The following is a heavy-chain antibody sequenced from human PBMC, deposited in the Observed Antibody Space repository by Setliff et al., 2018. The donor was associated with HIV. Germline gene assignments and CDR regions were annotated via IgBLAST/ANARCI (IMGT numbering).Heavy chain of an antibody. V-gene: IGHV4-38-2*01. J-gene: IGHJ4*02. CDR2: IYHSGTT. Sequence: PSETLSLTCAVSGYSISSGYYWGWIRQPPGKGLEWVGSIYHSGTTYYNPSLKSRVTVSVDTSKNQFSLKLNSVTAADTAVFYCARHRIDGPDYWGQGTLVTVSS. CDR1: GYSISSGYY. CDR3: ARHRIDGPDY.